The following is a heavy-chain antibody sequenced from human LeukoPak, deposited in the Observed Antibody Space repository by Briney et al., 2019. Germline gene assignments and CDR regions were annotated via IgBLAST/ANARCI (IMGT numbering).Heavy chain of an antibody. V-gene: IGHV3-23*01. D-gene: IGHD3-3*01. CDR2: ISGSGGST. J-gene: IGHJ4*02. CDR3: AKGSDFWSGYCDY. CDR1: GFTFSSYA. Sequence: GGSLRLSCAASGFTFSSYAMSWVRQAPGKGLEWVSAISGSGGSTYYADSVKGRFTISRDNSKNTLYLQMNSLRAEDTVVYYCAKGSDFWSGYCDYWGQGTLVTVSS.